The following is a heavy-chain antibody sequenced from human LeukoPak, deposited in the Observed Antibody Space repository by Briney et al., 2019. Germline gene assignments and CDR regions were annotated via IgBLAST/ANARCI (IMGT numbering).Heavy chain of an antibody. Sequence: SGGSLRLSCAASGFTFSSYEINWVRQAPGKGLEWVSYISSSGSTIYYADSVKGRFTISRDNAKNSLYLQMNSLRAEDTAVYYCARAPYYYDSSLGFDYWGQGTLVTVSS. CDR3: ARAPYYYDSSLGFDY. V-gene: IGHV3-48*03. CDR1: GFTFSSYE. D-gene: IGHD3-22*01. J-gene: IGHJ4*02. CDR2: ISSSGSTI.